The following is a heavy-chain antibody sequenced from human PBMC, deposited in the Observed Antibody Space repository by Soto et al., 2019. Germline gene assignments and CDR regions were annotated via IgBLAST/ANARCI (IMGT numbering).Heavy chain of an antibody. V-gene: IGHV3-7*01. CDR3: ARDKGDITIFGVVLLGRFDS. CDR1: GFTFSSYW. CDR2: IKQDGSEK. J-gene: IGHJ5*01. Sequence: GGSLRLSCAASGFTFSSYWMSWVRQAPGKGLEWVANIKQDGSEKYYVDSVRGRFTISRDNAKNSLYLHMNSLRAEDTALYYCARDKGDITIFGVVLLGRFDSWGQGTLVTVSS. D-gene: IGHD3-3*01.